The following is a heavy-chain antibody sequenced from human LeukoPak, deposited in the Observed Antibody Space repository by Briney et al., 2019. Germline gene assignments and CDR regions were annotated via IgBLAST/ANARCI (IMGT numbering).Heavy chain of an antibody. D-gene: IGHD3-9*01. CDR1: GFLVSSTD. CDR2: IYSGGTI. Sequence: PGGTLRLSCAASGFLVSSTDISWVRQAPGKGLEWVSIIYSGGTIKYAASVKGRFNISRRNSKNTLYLQMNSLRADDTAVYYCARESSRYFDSRFDCCGQGTLVTVSS. CDR3: ARESSRYFDSRFDC. V-gene: IGHV3-53*01. J-gene: IGHJ4*02.